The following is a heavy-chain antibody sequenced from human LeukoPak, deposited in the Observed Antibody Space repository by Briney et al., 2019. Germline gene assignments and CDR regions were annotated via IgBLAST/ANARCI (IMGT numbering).Heavy chain of an antibody. J-gene: IGHJ4*02. CDR2: IYHSGST. V-gene: IGHV4-4*02. Sequence: SETLSLTCAVSGGSISSSNWWSWVRQPPGKGLEWIGEIYHSGSTNYNPSLKSRVTISVDTAKNQFSLKLSSVTAADTAVYYCARFEGYDILTGYAYYFDYWGQGTLVIVSS. CDR1: GGSISSSNW. D-gene: IGHD3-9*01. CDR3: ARFEGYDILTGYAYYFDY.